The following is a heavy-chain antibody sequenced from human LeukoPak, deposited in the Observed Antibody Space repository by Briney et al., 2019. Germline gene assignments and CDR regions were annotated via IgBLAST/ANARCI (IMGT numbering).Heavy chain of an antibody. D-gene: IGHD3-3*01. CDR3: AKGNYDFWSGEAYYSDY. J-gene: IGHJ4*01. CDR1: GFSFSSYS. Sequence: GESLTLSCAAYGFSFSSYSMSWVRQAPGKGLEWVSGISGSGGNTYYADSVKGRFTISRDNSKNTLYLQMNSLRAEHTAVYYCAKGNYDFWSGEAYYSDYWGHGTLVTVSS. V-gene: IGHV3-23*01. CDR2: ISGSGGNT.